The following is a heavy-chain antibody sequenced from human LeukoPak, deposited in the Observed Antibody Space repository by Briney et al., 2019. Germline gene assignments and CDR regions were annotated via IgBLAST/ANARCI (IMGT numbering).Heavy chain of an antibody. CDR2: FYYTGST. Sequence: SETLSLTCTVSGVSVSSGSSYWSWVRQPPGKGLEWIGYFYYTGSTNYNPSLKSRVTLSTDTSRNQFSLKLSSVTAADTAVYYWAEGPRNTKGWFLPFAYGGKGSLSPSPQ. J-gene: IGHJ4*02. D-gene: IGHD6-19*01. CDR1: GVSVSSGSSY. CDR3: AEGPRNTKGWFLPFAY. V-gene: IGHV4-61*01.